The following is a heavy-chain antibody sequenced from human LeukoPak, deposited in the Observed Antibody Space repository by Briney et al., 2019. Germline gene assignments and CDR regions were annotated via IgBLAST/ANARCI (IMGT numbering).Heavy chain of an antibody. CDR1: GGSFSGYY. CDR3: ASGLRAIFF. Sequence: PSETLSLTCAVYGGSFSGYYWSWIRQPPGKGLEWIGEINHSGSTNYNPSLKSRVTISVDTSKNQFSLKLSSVTAADTAVYYCASGLRAIFFWGQGTLVTVSS. CDR2: INHSGST. V-gene: IGHV4-34*01. J-gene: IGHJ4*02. D-gene: IGHD3-3*01.